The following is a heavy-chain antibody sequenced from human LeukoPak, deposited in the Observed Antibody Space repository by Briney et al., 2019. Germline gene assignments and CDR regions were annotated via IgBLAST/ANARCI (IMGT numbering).Heavy chain of an antibody. CDR2: ISWNSGSI. CDR1: GFTFDDYA. J-gene: IGHJ3*02. D-gene: IGHD6-19*01. CDR3: AKDIRVAGTRLGAFDI. Sequence: GRSLRLSCAASGFTFDDYAMHWVRQAPGKGLEWVSGISWNSGSIGYADSVKGRFTISRDNAKNSLYLQMNSLGAEDTALYYCAKDIRVAGTRLGAFDIWGQGTMVTVSS. V-gene: IGHV3-9*01.